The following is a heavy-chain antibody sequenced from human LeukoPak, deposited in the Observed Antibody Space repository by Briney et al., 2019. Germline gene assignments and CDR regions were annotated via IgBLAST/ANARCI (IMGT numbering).Heavy chain of an antibody. CDR2: IWYDGSNK. J-gene: IGHJ6*03. V-gene: IGHV3-33*01. Sequence: PGGSLRLSCAASGFTFSSYGMHWVRQAPGKGLEWVAVIWYDGSNKYYADSVKGRFTISRDNSKNTLYLQMNSLRAEDTAVYYCARWNYYYYYYMDVWGKGTTVRVSS. D-gene: IGHD1-1*01. CDR3: ARWNYYYYYYMDV. CDR1: GFTFSSYG.